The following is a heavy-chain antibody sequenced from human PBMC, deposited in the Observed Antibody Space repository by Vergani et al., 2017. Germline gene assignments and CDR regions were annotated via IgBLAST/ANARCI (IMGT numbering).Heavy chain of an antibody. CDR2: ISSSSANI. CDR1: GFTFSSYT. J-gene: IGHJ3*01. V-gene: IGHV3-21*01. D-gene: IGHD2-2*01. Sequence: EVQLVESGGGLVQPGGSLRLSCAASGFTFSSYTMTWVRQAPGKGLQWVSSISSSSANIHYADSVKGRFTVSRDSGRNSLYLQMKSLRAEDTAVYYCAREYSSTSGRAFDFWGQGTKVTVSS. CDR3: AREYSSTSGRAFDF.